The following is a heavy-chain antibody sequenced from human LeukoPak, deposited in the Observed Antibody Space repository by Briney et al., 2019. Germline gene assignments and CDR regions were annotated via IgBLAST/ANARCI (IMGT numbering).Heavy chain of an antibody. Sequence: ASVRVSCKASGGTFSSYAISWVRQAPGQGLEWMGGIIPIFGTANYAQKFQGRVTITADESTSTAYMELSSLRSEDTAVYYCAREATVTILDTDPYYYYYMDVWGKGTTVTVSS. CDR2: IIPIFGTA. V-gene: IGHV1-69*13. D-gene: IGHD4-17*01. CDR1: GGTFSSYA. CDR3: AREATVTILDTDPYYYYYMDV. J-gene: IGHJ6*03.